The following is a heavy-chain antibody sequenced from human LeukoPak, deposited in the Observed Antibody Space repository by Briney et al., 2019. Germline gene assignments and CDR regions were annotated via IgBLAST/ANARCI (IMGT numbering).Heavy chain of an antibody. J-gene: IGHJ4*02. V-gene: IGHV3-53*01. CDR1: GFTVSINY. Sequence: GGSLRLSCAASGFTVSINYMSWVRQAPGKGLESVSVIYSGGNTYYADSVKGRFTISRDNSKNTVYLQMNSLRAEDTAVYYCARGETSSYDYWGQGTLVTVSS. D-gene: IGHD2-2*01. CDR3: ARGETSSYDY. CDR2: IYSGGNT.